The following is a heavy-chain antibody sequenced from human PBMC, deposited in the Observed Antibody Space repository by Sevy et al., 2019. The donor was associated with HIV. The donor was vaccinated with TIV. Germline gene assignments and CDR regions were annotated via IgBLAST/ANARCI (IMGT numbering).Heavy chain of an antibody. V-gene: IGHV3-7*03. J-gene: IGHJ4*02. CDR3: ARLSYYYDSGGYSHFDY. D-gene: IGHD3-22*01. Sequence: GGSLRLSCAASGFTFSSYWMSWVRQAPGKGLEWVANIKQGGSEKYYVDSVKGRFTISRDNAKNSLYLQMNSLRAEDTAVYYCARLSYYYDSGGYSHFDYWGQGTLVTVSS. CDR1: GFTFSSYW. CDR2: IKQGGSEK.